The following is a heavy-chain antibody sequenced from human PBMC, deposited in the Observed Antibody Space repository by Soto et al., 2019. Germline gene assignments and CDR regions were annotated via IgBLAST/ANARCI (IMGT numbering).Heavy chain of an antibody. V-gene: IGHV2-5*01. Sequence: SGPTLVNPTQTLTLTCTFSGFSLSTSGVGVGWIRQPPGEALEWLALIYWNDDKRYSPSLKSRLTITKDTSKNQVVLTMTNMDPVDTAIYYCAHAETHYYDSSGYYYGYWGQGTLVTVSS. J-gene: IGHJ4*02. CDR2: IYWNDDK. CDR3: AHAETHYYDSSGYYYGY. D-gene: IGHD3-22*01. CDR1: GFSLSTSGVG.